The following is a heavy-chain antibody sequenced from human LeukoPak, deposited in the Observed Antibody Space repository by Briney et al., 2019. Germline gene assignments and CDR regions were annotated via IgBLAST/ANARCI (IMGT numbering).Heavy chain of an antibody. CDR1: GGTFISYA. Sequence: ASVKVSCKASGGTFISYAISWVRQAPGQGLEWMGGIIPIFGTANYAQKFQGRVTITADESTSTAYMELSSLRSEDTAVYYCAPVGTDNAFDIWGQGTMVTVSS. V-gene: IGHV1-69*13. CDR3: APVGTDNAFDI. J-gene: IGHJ3*02. D-gene: IGHD5-12*01. CDR2: IIPIFGTA.